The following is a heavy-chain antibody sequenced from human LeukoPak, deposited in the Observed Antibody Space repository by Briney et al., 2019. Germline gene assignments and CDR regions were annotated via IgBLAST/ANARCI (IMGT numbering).Heavy chain of an antibody. CDR1: GFTFSSYS. V-gene: IGHV3-21*01. J-gene: IGHJ4*02. D-gene: IGHD2-2*01. CDR3: ARVSSYCSSTSCTGDY. Sequence: GGSLRLSCAASGFTFSSYSLNWVRQAPGKGLEWVSSISSSSSYTYYADSVKGRFTISRDNAKNSLYLQMNSLRPKDTAVYYCARVSSYCSSTSCTGDYWGQGTLVTVSS. CDR2: ISSSSSYT.